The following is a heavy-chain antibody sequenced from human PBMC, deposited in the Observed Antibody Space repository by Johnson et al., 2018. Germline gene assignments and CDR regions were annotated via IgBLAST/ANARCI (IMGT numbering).Heavy chain of an antibody. V-gene: IGHV5-51*01. J-gene: IGHJ6*04. Sequence: VQLVQSGAEVRKPGESLLISCKGSGYSFSNNWIGWVRQMPGEGLEWMGIIWPGDSDTKYGPSFQGQVTISADTSISTVYLQWSSLKASDTAMYYCAKQRERGTSYMDVWGKGTTVTVSS. D-gene: IGHD1-26*01. CDR1: GYSFSNNW. CDR2: IWPGDSDT. CDR3: AKQRERGTSYMDV.